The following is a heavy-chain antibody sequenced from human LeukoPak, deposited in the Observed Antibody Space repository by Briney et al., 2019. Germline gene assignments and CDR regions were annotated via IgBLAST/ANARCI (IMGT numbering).Heavy chain of an antibody. CDR2: IYTSGST. D-gene: IGHD5-18*01. J-gene: IGHJ5*02. CDR1: GGSISSYY. CDR3: ARDHEELGYSYGLTGDWFDP. Sequence: SETLSLTCTVSGGSISSYYWSWIRQPAGKVLEWIGRIYTSGSTNYNPSLKSRVTMSVDTSKNQFSLKLSSVTAADTAVYYCARDHEELGYSYGLTGDWFDPWGQGTLVTVSS. V-gene: IGHV4-4*07.